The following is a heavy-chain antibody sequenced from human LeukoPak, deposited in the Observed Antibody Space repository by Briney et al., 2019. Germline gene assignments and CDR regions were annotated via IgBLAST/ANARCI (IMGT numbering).Heavy chain of an antibody. J-gene: IGHJ4*02. CDR1: GFTFSSYA. V-gene: IGHV3-23*01. D-gene: IGHD6-13*01. CDR3: AKDLQLSAAAGLFDY. Sequence: GGSLRLSCAASGFTFSSYAMSWVRQAPGKGLEWVSTISGSGGAIYYAGSVKGRFTISRDNSKNTVFLQMNSLRAEDTAVYYCAKDLQLSAAAGLFDYWGQGTLVTVSS. CDR2: ISGSGGAI.